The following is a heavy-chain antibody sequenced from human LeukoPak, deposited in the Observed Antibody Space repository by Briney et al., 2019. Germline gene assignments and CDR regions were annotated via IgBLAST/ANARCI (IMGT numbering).Heavy chain of an antibody. CDR3: ARISLSGWVNDH. CDR2: ISSDGSST. V-gene: IGHV3-74*01. Sequence: GGSLRLSCAASGFTFSSHWMHWVRQAPGKGLVWVTRISSDGSSTSYADSVKGRFTISRDNAKSTLYLQMSSLRAEDTAMYYCARISLSGWVNDHWGQGTLVTVSS. D-gene: IGHD6-19*01. CDR1: GFTFSSHW. J-gene: IGHJ4*02.